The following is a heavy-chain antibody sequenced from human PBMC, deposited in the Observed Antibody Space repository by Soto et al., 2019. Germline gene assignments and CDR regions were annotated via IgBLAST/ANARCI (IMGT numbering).Heavy chain of an antibody. J-gene: IGHJ6*02. CDR3: AKGRSYYYYYGVDV. CDR1: GFTFSSCA. Sequence: PGGSLRLSCAASGFTFSSCAMGWVRQAPGKGLEWVSDIIDSGGSTYYADSVKGRFTISRDNSKSTLYLQMNSLRAEDTALYYCAKGRSYYYYYGVDVRGQGPTVTVSS. CDR2: IIDSGGST. V-gene: IGHV3-23*01.